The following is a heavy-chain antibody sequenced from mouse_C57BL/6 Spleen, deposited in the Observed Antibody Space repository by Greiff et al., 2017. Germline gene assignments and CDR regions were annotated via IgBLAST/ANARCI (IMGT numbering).Heavy chain of an antibody. CDR2: IYPGSGNT. CDR1: GYTFTDYY. D-gene: IGHD2-4*01. V-gene: IGHV1-76*01. J-gene: IGHJ3*01. CDR3: ARWDYDEVFAY. Sequence: QVQLQQSGAELVRPGASVKLSCKASGYTFTDYYINWVKQRPGQGLEWIARIYPGSGNTYYNEKFKGKATLTAEKSSSTAYMQLSSLTSEDSAVYFCARWDYDEVFAYWGQGTLVTVSA.